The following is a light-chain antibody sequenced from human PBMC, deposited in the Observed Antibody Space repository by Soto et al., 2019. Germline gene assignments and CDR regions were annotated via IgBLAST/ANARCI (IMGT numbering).Light chain of an antibody. CDR2: DVS. J-gene: IGKJ4*01. Sequence: DIQMTQSPSTLSASVGDRVTITCRASQSISSWLAWYQQKPGKAPKLLIFDVSRLRSGVPSRFSASGSGTEFTLTISSLQTDDFATYYCQQYNGNSLTFGGGTKVEIK. CDR1: QSISSW. V-gene: IGKV1-5*01. CDR3: QQYNGNSLT.